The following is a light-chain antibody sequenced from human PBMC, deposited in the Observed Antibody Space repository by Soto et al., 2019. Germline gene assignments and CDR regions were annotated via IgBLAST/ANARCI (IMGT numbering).Light chain of an antibody. CDR2: GAS. Sequence: DIQMTQSPSSLSASVGDRVTITCRPSQSISSYLNWYQQKPGKAPKLLIYGASSLQSGVPSRFSGSGSGTDFTLTISSLQPEDFATYYCQQRYSTPLTFGGGTKVDIK. V-gene: IGKV1-39*01. J-gene: IGKJ4*01. CDR3: QQRYSTPLT. CDR1: QSISSY.